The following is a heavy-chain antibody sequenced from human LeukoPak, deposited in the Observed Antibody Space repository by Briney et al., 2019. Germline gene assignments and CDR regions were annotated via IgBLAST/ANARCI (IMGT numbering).Heavy chain of an antibody. V-gene: IGHV1-69*05. CDR1: GGTFSSYA. J-gene: IGHJ3*02. D-gene: IGHD6-13*01. CDR2: IIPILGTS. CDR3: ATDLADATYGFDI. Sequence: SVKVSCKASGGTFSSYAISWVRQAPGQGLEWVGGIIPILGTSNSAEKFQGRLTVTTDEFTGTAYMELSTLRSEDTAEYYCATDLADATYGFDIWGQGTMVTVSS.